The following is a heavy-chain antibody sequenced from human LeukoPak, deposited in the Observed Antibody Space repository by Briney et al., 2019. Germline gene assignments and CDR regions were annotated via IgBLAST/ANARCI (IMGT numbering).Heavy chain of an antibody. D-gene: IGHD6-13*01. J-gene: IGHJ5*02. CDR3: ARPLGSQASLNWFDP. CDR1: GGSISSSSYY. V-gene: IGHV4-39*01. Sequence: TSETLSLTCTVSGGSISSSSYYWGWIRQPPGKGLEWTGSIYYSGSTYYNPSLKSRVTISVDTSKNQFSLKLSSVTAADTAVYYCARPLGSQASLNWFDPWGQGTLVTVSS. CDR2: IYYSGST.